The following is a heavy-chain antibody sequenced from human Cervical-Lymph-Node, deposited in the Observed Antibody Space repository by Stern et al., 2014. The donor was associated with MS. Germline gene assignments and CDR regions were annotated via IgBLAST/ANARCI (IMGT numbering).Heavy chain of an antibody. J-gene: IGHJ6*02. CDR1: GYPFTTYW. Sequence: EVQLEESGAEVKKPGESLKISCKASGYPFTTYWIGWVRQMPGKGLEWMGIISPDDSDTRYSPSFQGQVTFSVDKSISTAYLQWSTLKASDTAIYYCARAGYSYGYEAGMDVWGQGTTVTVSS. D-gene: IGHD5-18*01. CDR3: ARAGYSYGYEAGMDV. CDR2: ISPDDSDT. V-gene: IGHV5-51*03.